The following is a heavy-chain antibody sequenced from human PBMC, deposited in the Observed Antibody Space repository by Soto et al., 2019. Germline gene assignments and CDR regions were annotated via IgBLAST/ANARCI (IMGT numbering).Heavy chain of an antibody. CDR3: AKAVDFWSGYYAGAFYY. Sequence: EVQLLESGGGLVQPGGSLRLSCAASGFTFSSYAMSWVRQAPGKGLEWVSAISGSGGSTYYADFVKGRFTISRDNSKNTLYLQMNSLRAEDTAVYYCAKAVDFWSGYYAGAFYYWGQGTLVTVSS. CDR2: ISGSGGST. CDR1: GFTFSSYA. D-gene: IGHD3-3*01. V-gene: IGHV3-23*01. J-gene: IGHJ4*02.